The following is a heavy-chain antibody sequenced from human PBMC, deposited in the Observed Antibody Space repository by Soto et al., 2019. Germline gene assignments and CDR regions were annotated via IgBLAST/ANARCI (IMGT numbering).Heavy chain of an antibody. CDR3: APLALWFREFGRGY. CDR1: GIKFRDSA. Sequence: EVFLSESGGGVTQPGGSLRLSCAAPGIKFRDSAMSWVRQTPGKGLEWVSSISNNGDATYYADSVKGRFHISRDNSEKKVFLEMNSLRVEDTAVYFCAPLALWFREFGRGYWGQGALVNVSS. J-gene: IGHJ4*02. V-gene: IGHV3-23*01. CDR2: ISNNGDAT. D-gene: IGHD2-21*01.